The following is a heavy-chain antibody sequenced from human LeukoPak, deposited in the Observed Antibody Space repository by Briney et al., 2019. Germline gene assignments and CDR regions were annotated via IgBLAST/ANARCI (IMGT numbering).Heavy chain of an antibody. V-gene: IGHV4-30-4*01. CDR3: ARGDYYYGMDV. Sequence: SETLSVTCTVSGGSISSGDYYWSWIRQPPGKGLEWIGYIYYSGSTYYNPSLKSRVTISVDTSKNQFSLKLSSVTAADTAVYYCARGDYYYGMDVWGQGTTVTVSS. CDR2: IYYSGST. J-gene: IGHJ6*02. CDR1: GGSISSGDYY.